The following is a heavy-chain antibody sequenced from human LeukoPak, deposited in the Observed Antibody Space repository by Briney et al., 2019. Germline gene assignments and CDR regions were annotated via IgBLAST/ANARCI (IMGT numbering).Heavy chain of an antibody. V-gene: IGHV3-21*01. D-gene: IGHD6-19*01. J-gene: IGHJ3*02. CDR1: GFTFSSYS. Sequence: PGGSLRLSCAASGFTFSSYSVNWVRQAPGKGLEWVSSISSSSSCIYYADSVKGRFTISRDNAKNSLYLQMNSLRAEDTAVYYCASGIAVADAFDIWGQGTMVTVSS. CDR3: ASGIAVADAFDI. CDR2: ISSSSSCI.